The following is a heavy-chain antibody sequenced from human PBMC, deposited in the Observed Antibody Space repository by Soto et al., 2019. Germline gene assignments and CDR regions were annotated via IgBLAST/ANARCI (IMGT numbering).Heavy chain of an antibody. CDR3: TRGVGWGDFDI. D-gene: IGHD6-19*01. CDR1: AFSFSNFW. V-gene: IGHV3-7*01. Sequence: EVQLVESGGGLVQPGGSLRLSCAASAFSFSNFWMAWVRQTPGKGPEWVATIKDDGSEKYYVDSLKGRFTVSRDNAENSLYLQMNSLRVEDTAIYYCTRGVGWGDFDIWGQGTMVIVSS. CDR2: IKDDGSEK. J-gene: IGHJ3*02.